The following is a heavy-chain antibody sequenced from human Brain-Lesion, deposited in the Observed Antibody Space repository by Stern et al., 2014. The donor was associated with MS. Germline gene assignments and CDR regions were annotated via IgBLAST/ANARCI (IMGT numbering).Heavy chain of an antibody. V-gene: IGHV3-30*18. CDR3: AKDRQYLTYFFDH. J-gene: IGHJ5*02. Sequence: VQLVDPGGGVVQPGRPLRLSCVASGFTFGSCAMHWVRQAPGKGLEWVAGVAYDGSNKYYADSVKGRFTISRDNSQNTLYMQMSSLRPEDTAVYYCAKDRQYLTYFFDHWGQGSLVTVSS. D-gene: IGHD2/OR15-2a*01. CDR1: GFTFGSCA. CDR2: VAYDGSNK.